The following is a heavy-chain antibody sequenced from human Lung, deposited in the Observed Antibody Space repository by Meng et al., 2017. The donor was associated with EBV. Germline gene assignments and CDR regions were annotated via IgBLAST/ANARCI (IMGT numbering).Heavy chain of an antibody. V-gene: IGHV1-69*10. CDR3: ARGRGNQPLFDF. D-gene: IGHD2/OR15-2a*01. Sequence: VHVVQSGVEVKKPRSPLKVACKHSGGSFSTYTFCWVRQAPGQGLEWMGGLIPVLNKAKSAPRFQDRVTFTADETTTTAYMELSSLTFEDTAVYFCARGRGNQPLFDFWGQGTLVTVSS. CDR1: GGSFSTYT. CDR2: LIPVLNKA. J-gene: IGHJ4*02.